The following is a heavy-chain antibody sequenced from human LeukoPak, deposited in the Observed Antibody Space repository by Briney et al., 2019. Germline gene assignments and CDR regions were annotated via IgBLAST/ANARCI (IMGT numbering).Heavy chain of an antibody. V-gene: IGHV4-4*07. Sequence: SETLSLTCTVSGGSSSGDFWSWIRQPAGKGLEWIGRIHTSGSTNYNPSLMSRVTMSLDTSKNQFSLHLGSVTAADTAVYYCARDNPARVTATLDYWGQGTLVTVSS. CDR1: GGSSSGDF. CDR2: IHTSGST. J-gene: IGHJ4*02. D-gene: IGHD2-21*02. CDR3: ARDNPARVTATLDY.